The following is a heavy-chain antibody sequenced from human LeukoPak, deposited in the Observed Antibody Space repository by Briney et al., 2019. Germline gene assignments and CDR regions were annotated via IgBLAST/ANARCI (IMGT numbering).Heavy chain of an antibody. J-gene: IGHJ4*02. CDR2: IYSGGST. V-gene: IGHV3-66*01. Sequence: PGGSLRLSCAASGFTVSSNYMSWVRQAPGKGLEWVSVIYSGGSTYYADSVKDRFTISRDNSKNTLYLQMNSLRAEDTAVYYCARDYGGMASFDYWGQGTLVTVSS. CDR1: GFTVSSNY. D-gene: IGHD1-26*01. CDR3: ARDYGGMASFDY.